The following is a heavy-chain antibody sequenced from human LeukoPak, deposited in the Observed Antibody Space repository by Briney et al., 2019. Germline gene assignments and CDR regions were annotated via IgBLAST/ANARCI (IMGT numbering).Heavy chain of an antibody. J-gene: IGHJ4*02. D-gene: IGHD3-10*01. CDR1: GYTFTVYY. CDR2: INPNSGGT. Sequence: ASVTVSFKASGYTFTVYYMHWVRQAPGQGLEWMGWINPNSGGTNYAQKFQGRVTMTRDTSISTAYMELSRLRSDDTAVYYCARAGFTMVRGVVIDYWGQGTLVTVSS. V-gene: IGHV1-2*02. CDR3: ARAGFTMVRGVVIDY.